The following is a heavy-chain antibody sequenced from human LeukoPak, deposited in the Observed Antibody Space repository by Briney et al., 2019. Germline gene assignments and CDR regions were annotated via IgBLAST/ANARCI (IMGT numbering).Heavy chain of an antibody. CDR3: ARGWLAENMVVTPYNY. J-gene: IGHJ4*02. V-gene: IGHV1-69*13. CDR2: IIPIFGTA. D-gene: IGHD4-23*01. CDR1: GGTFSNYA. Sequence: GASVKVSCKASGGTFSNYAISWVRQAPGQGLEWMGGIIPIFGTANYAQKFKGRVTITADESTYTAYMELSSLRSEDTAVYYCARGWLAENMVVTPYNYWGQGTRVTVSS.